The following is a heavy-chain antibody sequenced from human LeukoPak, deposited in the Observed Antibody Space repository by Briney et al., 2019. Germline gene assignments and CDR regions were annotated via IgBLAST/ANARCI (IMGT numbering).Heavy chain of an antibody. D-gene: IGHD3-10*01. CDR3: ASRLPYCYGSGRLY. V-gene: IGHV4-39*01. J-gene: IGHJ4*02. CDR2: IYYSGST. CDR1: GGSISSSSYY. Sequence: SETLSLTCTVSGGSISSSSYYWGWIRQPPGKGLEWIGSIYYSGSTYYNPSLKSRVTISVDTSKNQFSLKLSSVTAADTAVYYCASRLPYCYGSGRLYWGQGTLVTVSS.